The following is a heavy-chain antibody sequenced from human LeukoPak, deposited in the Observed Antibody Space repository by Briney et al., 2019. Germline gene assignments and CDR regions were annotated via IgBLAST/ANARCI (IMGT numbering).Heavy chain of an antibody. V-gene: IGHV1-69*04. Sequence: SVKVSCKASGGTFSSYGISWVRQAPGQGLEWMGRIIPLLNNPNYAQDFQGRVTITTDKSTSTAYMDLRTLRSDDTAVYYCARDVNRYCSSTSCYTLRGDYYYMDVWGKGTTVTVSS. CDR2: IIPLLNNP. D-gene: IGHD2-2*02. CDR1: GGTFSSYG. J-gene: IGHJ6*03. CDR3: ARDVNRYCSSTSCYTLRGDYYYMDV.